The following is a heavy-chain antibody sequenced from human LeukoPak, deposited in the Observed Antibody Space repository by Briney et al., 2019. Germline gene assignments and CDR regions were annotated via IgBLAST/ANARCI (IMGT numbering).Heavy chain of an antibody. V-gene: IGHV3-11*04. J-gene: IGHJ4*02. D-gene: IGHD3-10*01. Sequence: GGSLSLSCTVSEFTFSDYYMSWIRQAPGKGLEWVSYIFSSGSVKYYADSVKGRFTISRDNAKNSLYLQMNSLRAEDTAVYYCARDGSGSYSASFDYWGQGTLVTVSS. CDR2: IFSSGSVK. CDR1: EFTFSDYY. CDR3: ARDGSGSYSASFDY.